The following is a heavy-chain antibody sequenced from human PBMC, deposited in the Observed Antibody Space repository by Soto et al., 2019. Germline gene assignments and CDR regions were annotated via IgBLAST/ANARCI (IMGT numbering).Heavy chain of an antibody. J-gene: IGHJ4*02. CDR3: AETDSSDYYFVY. D-gene: IGHD3-22*01. Sequence: QVQLQESGPGLVKPSQSLSLTCTVSGDFFSSGGYYWSWIRQLPGEGLEGIGYIYSSGTSYYNPSLKSRITISVDTSKNQFSLNLSCVTAADTAVYSCAETDSSDYYFVYWGQGTLVTV. CDR2: IYSSGTS. V-gene: IGHV4-31*03. CDR1: GDFFSSGGYY.